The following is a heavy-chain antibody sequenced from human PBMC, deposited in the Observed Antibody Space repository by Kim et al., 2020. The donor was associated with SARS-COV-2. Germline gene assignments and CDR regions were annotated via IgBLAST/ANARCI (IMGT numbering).Heavy chain of an antibody. CDR3: ASSPPHFDWLASLMAYGMDV. Sequence: GGSLRLSCAASGLTFSSYAMSWVRQAPGKGLEWVSAISGSGGSTYYADSVKGRFTISRDNSKNTLYLQMNSLRAEDTAVYYCASSPPHFDWLASLMAYGMDVWGQGTTVTVSS. V-gene: IGHV3-23*01. J-gene: IGHJ6*02. D-gene: IGHD3-9*01. CDR2: ISGSGGST. CDR1: GLTFSSYA.